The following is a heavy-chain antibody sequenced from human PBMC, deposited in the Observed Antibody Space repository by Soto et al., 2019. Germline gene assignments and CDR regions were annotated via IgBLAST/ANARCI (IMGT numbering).Heavy chain of an antibody. CDR2: ISGSGNSP. V-gene: IGHV3-23*04. D-gene: IGHD1-26*01. CDR1: GFIFGDHV. Sequence: EVQLVESGGRLVQRGGSLRLSCSGSGFIFGDHVMDWVRQAPGKGLEWVAGISGSGNSPFFRDSVKGRFTISRDNSKNTVYLEMNNLREEDSAMYFCARGTHSYSGSHELDAWGLATLVTVSS. CDR3: ARGTHSYSGSHELDA. J-gene: IGHJ5*02.